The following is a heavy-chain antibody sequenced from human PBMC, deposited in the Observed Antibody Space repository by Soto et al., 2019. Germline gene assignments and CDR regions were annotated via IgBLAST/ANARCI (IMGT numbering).Heavy chain of an antibody. D-gene: IGHD3-3*01. CDR1: GGSISSYY. CDR3: ARTNYDFWSGYYTAPWFDP. Sequence: SETLSLTCTVSGGSISSYYWSWIRQPPGKGLEWIGYIYYSGSTNYNPSLKSRVTISVDTSKNQFSLKLSSVTAADTAVYYCARTNYDFWSGYYTAPWFDPWGQGTLVTVSS. J-gene: IGHJ5*02. V-gene: IGHV4-59*01. CDR2: IYYSGST.